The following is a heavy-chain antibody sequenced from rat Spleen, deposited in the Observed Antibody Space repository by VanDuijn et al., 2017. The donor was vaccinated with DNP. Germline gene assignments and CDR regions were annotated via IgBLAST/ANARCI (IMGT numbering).Heavy chain of an antibody. D-gene: IGHD1-11*01. CDR2: ISTDGTNS. V-gene: IGHV5-27*01. Sequence: EVQLVESGGGLVQPGRSLKLSCAASGFTFSKYGMAWARQAPTQGLEWVASISTDGTNSVNRDSVKGRFTISRETAKSTLYLQMDSLRSEDTATYYCTTDFERGYWGQGVMVTVSS. CDR3: TTDFERGY. CDR1: GFTFSKYG. J-gene: IGHJ2*01.